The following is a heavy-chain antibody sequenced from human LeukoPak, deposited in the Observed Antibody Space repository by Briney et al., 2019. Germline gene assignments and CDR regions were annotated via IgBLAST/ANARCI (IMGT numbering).Heavy chain of an antibody. D-gene: IGHD3-16*01. Sequence: GGSLRLSCAVSGFNFSNYWMSWVRQAPGKGLEWVANIKHDGSEKYSVASVKGRFTISRDNSKNTVYLQVNSLRAEDTAVYYCAKGKYYDYVWGSYWSFDYWGQGTLVTVSS. CDR1: GFNFSNYW. V-gene: IGHV3-7*01. J-gene: IGHJ4*02. CDR2: IKHDGSEK. CDR3: AKGKYYDYVWGSYWSFDY.